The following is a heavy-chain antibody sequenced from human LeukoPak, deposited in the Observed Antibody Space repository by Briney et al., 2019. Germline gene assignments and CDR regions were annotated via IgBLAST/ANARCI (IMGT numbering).Heavy chain of an antibody. D-gene: IGHD2-8*01. CDR3: ARDSNCTNGVCRKYFDY. CDR1: GFTFSSYS. V-gene: IGHV3-21*01. J-gene: IGHJ4*02. Sequence: PGGSLRLSCAASGFTFSSYSMNWVRQAPGKGLEWVSSISSSSSYIYYADSVKGRFTISRDNAKNSLYLQMNSLRAEDTAVYYCARDSNCTNGVCRKYFDYWGQGTLVTVSS. CDR2: ISSSSSYI.